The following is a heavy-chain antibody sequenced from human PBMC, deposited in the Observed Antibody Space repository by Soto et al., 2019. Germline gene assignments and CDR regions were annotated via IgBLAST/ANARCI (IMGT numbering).Heavy chain of an antibody. CDR1: GGPFSTYT. V-gene: IGHV1-69*02. Sequence: QVQLVQSGAEVKKPGSSVKVSCKASGGPFSTYTISWVRQAPGQGLEWIGRIIPILGVANYEQKFQGRASITADKSTTTAYMELSSLRSEDTAMYYCAKFRGGADAEGYYFDFWGQGTLVTVSS. J-gene: IGHJ4*02. CDR2: IIPILGVA. CDR3: AKFRGGADAEGYYFDF. D-gene: IGHD3-16*01.